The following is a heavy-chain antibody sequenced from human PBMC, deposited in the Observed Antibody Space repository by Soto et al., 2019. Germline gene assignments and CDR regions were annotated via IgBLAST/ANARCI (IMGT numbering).Heavy chain of an antibody. CDR3: TRVGPSNWEGLAV. V-gene: IGHV3-15*07. Sequence: GGSLRLSCAASGFTFRNAWMNWVRQTPGKGLEWVGRIKGISDGETTDYAAPVKGSFTISRDDSKDILYLEMNSLKSGDTGVYYCTRVGPSNWEGLAVWGPGTTVTVSS. CDR2: IKGISDGETT. CDR1: GFTFRNAW. D-gene: IGHD6-13*01. J-gene: IGHJ6*02.